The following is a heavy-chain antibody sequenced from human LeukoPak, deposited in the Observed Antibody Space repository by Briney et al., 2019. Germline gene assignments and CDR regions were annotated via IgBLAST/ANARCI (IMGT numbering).Heavy chain of an antibody. J-gene: IGHJ4*02. CDR1: GFTFSSYA. CDR3: AKLGTRLPVWYYFDY. CDR2: ISGSGGST. D-gene: IGHD2-2*01. V-gene: IGHV3-23*01. Sequence: GGSLRLSCAASGFTFSSYAMSWVRQAPGKGLEWVPAISGSGGSTYYADSVKGRFTISRDNSKNTLYLQMNSLRAEDTAVYYCAKLGTRLPVWYYFDYWGQGTLVTVSS.